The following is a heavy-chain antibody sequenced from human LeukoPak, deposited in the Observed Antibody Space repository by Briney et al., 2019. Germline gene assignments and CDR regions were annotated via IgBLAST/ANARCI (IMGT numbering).Heavy chain of an antibody. CDR2: ISGSGGST. D-gene: IGHD3-22*01. J-gene: IGHJ4*02. V-gene: IGHV3-23*01. Sequence: GGSLRLSCAASGFTFSSYAMSWVRQAPGKGLEWVSAISGSGGSTYYADSVKGRFTISRDNAKNSLYLQMNSLRAEDTAVYYCASLITYYYDSSGYPDYWGQGTLVTVSS. CDR3: ASLITYYYDSSGYPDY. CDR1: GFTFSSYA.